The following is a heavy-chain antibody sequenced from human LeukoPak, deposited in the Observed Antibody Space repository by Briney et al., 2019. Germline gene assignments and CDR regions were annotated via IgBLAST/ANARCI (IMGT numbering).Heavy chain of an antibody. Sequence: GASVKVSCKASGGTFSSYAISWVRQAPGQGLEWMGRIIPIFGTANYAQKFQGRVTITTDESMSTAYMELSSLRSEDTAVYYCASDGYSSSWYAFDIWGQGTMVTVSS. CDR2: IIPIFGTA. J-gene: IGHJ3*02. D-gene: IGHD6-13*01. V-gene: IGHV1-69*05. CDR1: GGTFSSYA. CDR3: ASDGYSSSWYAFDI.